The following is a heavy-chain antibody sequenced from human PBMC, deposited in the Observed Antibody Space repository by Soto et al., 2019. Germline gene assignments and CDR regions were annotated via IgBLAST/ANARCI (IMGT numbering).Heavy chain of an antibody. CDR2: VSSSGSNK. CDR1: GFTFTRFA. J-gene: IGHJ4*02. D-gene: IGHD1-1*01. V-gene: IGHV3-23*01. CDR3: AKPGDVWNVVPPDD. Sequence: GSLSLSGASSGFTFTRFAMTWVRQAPGKGLEWVSSVSSSGSNKFYADSVKGRFTISRDNSKNTLYLQMKSLRAEDTAVFYCAKPGDVWNVVPPDDWGQGTLVTVSS.